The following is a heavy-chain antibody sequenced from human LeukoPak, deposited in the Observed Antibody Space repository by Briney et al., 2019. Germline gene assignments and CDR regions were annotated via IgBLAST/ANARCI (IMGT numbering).Heavy chain of an antibody. V-gene: IGHV4-39*01. CDR3: ARLSEFLERSVLTYYFDY. CDR1: GGSISSSSYY. CDR2: IYYSGST. Sequence: KPSETLSLTCTVSGGSISSSSYYWGWIRQPPGKGLEWIGGIYYSGSTYYHPSPKSRVTITVDTSKNQFSLKLSSVTAADTAVYYCARLSEFLERSVLTYYFDYWGQGTLVTVSS. J-gene: IGHJ4*02. D-gene: IGHD1-1*01.